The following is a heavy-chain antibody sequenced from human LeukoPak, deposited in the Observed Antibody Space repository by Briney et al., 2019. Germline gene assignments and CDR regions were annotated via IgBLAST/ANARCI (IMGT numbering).Heavy chain of an antibody. D-gene: IGHD6-19*01. Sequence: PGGSLRLSCAASGFTFSSYWMSWVRPAPGKGLEWVANIKQDGSEKYYVDSVKGRFTISRDNAKNSLYLQMNSLRAEDTAVHYCASEEQWLEEGGGYFDYWGQGTLVTVSS. V-gene: IGHV3-7*01. CDR3: ASEEQWLEEGGGYFDY. CDR2: IKQDGSEK. CDR1: GFTFSSYW. J-gene: IGHJ4*02.